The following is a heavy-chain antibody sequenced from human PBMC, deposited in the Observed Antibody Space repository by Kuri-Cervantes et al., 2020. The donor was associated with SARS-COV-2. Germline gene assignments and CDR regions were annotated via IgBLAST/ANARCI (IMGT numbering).Heavy chain of an antibody. CDR2: INPNSGGT. V-gene: IGHV1-2*04. CDR1: GYTFTGYY. D-gene: IGHD3-10*01. J-gene: IGHJ4*02. CDR3: ARGEGSRGLMVVLGWRGAGRLDF. Sequence: ASVKVSCKASGYTFTGYYMHWVRQAPGQGLEWMGWINPNSGGTNYAQKFQGWVTMTRDTSLSISYMELSRLTSDDTAVYYCARGEGSRGLMVVLGWRGAGRLDFWGQGTLVTVS.